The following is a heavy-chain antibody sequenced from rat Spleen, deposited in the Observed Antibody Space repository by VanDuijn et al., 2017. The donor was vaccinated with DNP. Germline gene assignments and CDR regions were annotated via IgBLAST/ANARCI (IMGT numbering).Heavy chain of an antibody. J-gene: IGHJ4*01. V-gene: IGHV5-7*01. CDR2: ISYDGSST. CDR1: GFTFSDYN. D-gene: IGHD1-2*01. CDR3: ARHDYYSSPYYAMDA. Sequence: EVQLVESGGGLVQPGRSMKLSCAASGFTFSDYNMAWVRQAPKKGLEWVATISYDGSSTYYRDSVKGRFTISRDNAKTTLYLHMDSLRSEDTATYYCARHDYYSSPYYAMDAWGQGTSVTVSS.